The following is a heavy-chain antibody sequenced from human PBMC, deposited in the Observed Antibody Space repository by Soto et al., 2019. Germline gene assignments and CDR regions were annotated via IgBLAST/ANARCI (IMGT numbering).Heavy chain of an antibody. Sequence: PGESLKISCKGSGYSFTSYWIGWVRQMPGKGLEWMGIIYPGDSDTRYSPSFQGQVTISADKSISTAYLQWSSLKASDTAMYYCARHVGSYSLYYYYGMDVWGQGTTVTVSS. CDR1: GYSFTSYW. D-gene: IGHD1-26*01. J-gene: IGHJ6*02. CDR2: IYPGDSDT. V-gene: IGHV5-51*01. CDR3: ARHVGSYSLYYYYGMDV.